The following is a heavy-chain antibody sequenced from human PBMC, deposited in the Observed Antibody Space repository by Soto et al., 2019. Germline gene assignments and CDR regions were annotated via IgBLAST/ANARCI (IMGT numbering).Heavy chain of an antibody. CDR2: IHPSGGGP. Sequence: QVQLVQSGAEVRKPGASVKVSCKPSGYTFNTYYLHWLRQAPGQALEWMGVIHPSGGGPTYAQKFLGRVTVTRDTSTTTVFMEVSSLRSDDTAVYYCARGGHIAVVTASFDSWGQGTLVTVSS. CDR1: GYTFNTYY. J-gene: IGHJ4*02. V-gene: IGHV1-46*02. CDR3: ARGGHIAVVTASFDS. D-gene: IGHD2-21*02.